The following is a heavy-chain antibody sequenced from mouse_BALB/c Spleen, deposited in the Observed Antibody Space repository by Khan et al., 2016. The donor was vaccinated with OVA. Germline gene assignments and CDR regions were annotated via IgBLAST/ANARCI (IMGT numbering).Heavy chain of an antibody. Sequence: QVQLQQSGAELARPGASVKMSCKASGYTFTSYTIHWIKKRPGQGLDWIGYINPSNGYTNYNQKFKDKATLTTDKSSTTAYLQLSSLTSDDSAVYNCVRDGAYHRNDGWFAYWGQGTLVTVS. CDR1: GYTFTSYT. V-gene: IGHV1-4*01. CDR3: VRDGAYHRNDGWFAY. J-gene: IGHJ3*01. D-gene: IGHD2-14*01. CDR2: INPSNGYT.